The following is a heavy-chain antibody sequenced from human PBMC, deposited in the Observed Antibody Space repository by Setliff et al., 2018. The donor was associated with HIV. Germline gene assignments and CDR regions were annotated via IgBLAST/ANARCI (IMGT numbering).Heavy chain of an antibody. J-gene: IGHJ4*02. V-gene: IGHV5-51*01. Sequence: PGESLKISCKGSGYTFTTNWIGWVRQMPGKGLEWMGIIHPDDSDARYSPSFQGQVTISADKSISPAYLQWCSLKASDTAMYYCARAGSGSYYNAPHYWGQGTLVTVSS. CDR1: GYTFTTNW. D-gene: IGHD3-10*01. CDR3: ARAGSGSYYNAPHY. CDR2: IHPDDSDA.